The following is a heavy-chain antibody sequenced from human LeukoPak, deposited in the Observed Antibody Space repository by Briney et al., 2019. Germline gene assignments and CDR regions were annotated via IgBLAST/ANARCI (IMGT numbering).Heavy chain of an antibody. Sequence: ASVKVSCKASGYTFTAYYMHWLRQAPGQGLEWMGWTNPNSGGTNYAQNFQGRVAMTRDTSISTAYMELSRLTSDDTAVYYCASDLWGVGPSLVGYYFDHWGQGTLVTVSS. CDR3: ASDLWGVGPSLVGYYFDH. V-gene: IGHV1-2*02. CDR2: TNPNSGGT. J-gene: IGHJ4*02. D-gene: IGHD1-26*01. CDR1: GYTFTAYY.